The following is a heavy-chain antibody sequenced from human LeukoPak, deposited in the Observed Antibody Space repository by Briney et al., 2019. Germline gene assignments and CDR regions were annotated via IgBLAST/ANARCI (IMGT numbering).Heavy chain of an antibody. J-gene: IGHJ4*02. CDR1: GGSITSYY. CDR2: ISYTGST. CDR3: ARGVGATTSYFDY. V-gene: IGHV4-59*01. Sequence: PETLSLTCTHSGGSITSYYWSWIRPPPGKGLEWIGYISYTGSTTYNSSPKSRVTISLDTSQNQFSLKLTSVTPADTAVYYCARGVGATTSYFDYWGQGTLVTVSS. D-gene: IGHD1-26*01.